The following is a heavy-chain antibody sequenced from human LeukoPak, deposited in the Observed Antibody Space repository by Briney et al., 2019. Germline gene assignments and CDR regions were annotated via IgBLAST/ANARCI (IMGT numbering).Heavy chain of an antibody. D-gene: IGHD5-12*01. J-gene: IGHJ4*02. CDR3: ARDGGYAFGQPDFDY. CDR1: GFTFSIYN. CDR2: ISSSGSYM. Sequence: GGSLRLSCAASGFTFSIYNMNWVRQAPGKGLEWVSSISSSGSYMYYADSVKGRFTISRDNAKNSLYLQMNSLRAEDTAVYYCARDGGYAFGQPDFDYWGQGTQVTVSS. V-gene: IGHV3-21*06.